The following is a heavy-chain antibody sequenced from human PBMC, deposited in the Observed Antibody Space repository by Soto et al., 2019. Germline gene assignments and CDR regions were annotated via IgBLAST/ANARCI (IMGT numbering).Heavy chain of an antibody. D-gene: IGHD3-16*01. Sequence: FGDSVRGRFNISRYNSKDTVYLQINSLIGEDTAVYYCAKGRDNYNLCLALWGQGTMFTISS. CDR3: AKGRDNYNLCLAL. J-gene: IGHJ3*01. V-gene: IGHV3-30-3*02.